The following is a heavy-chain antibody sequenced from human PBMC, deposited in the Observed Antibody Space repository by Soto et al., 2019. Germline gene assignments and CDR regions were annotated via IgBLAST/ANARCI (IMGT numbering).Heavy chain of an antibody. CDR3: AREMVRGVGSDY. D-gene: IGHD3-10*01. V-gene: IGHV1-18*01. CDR2: ISTYNGNT. CDR1: GYTFTSYG. J-gene: IGHJ4*02. Sequence: QVQLVQSGAEVKKPGASVKVSCKASGYTFTSYGISWVRQAPGQGLEWMGWISTYNGNTKYAQKPQGRXPMRTXXSTSTAYMELRSLRSDDTAVFSCAREMVRGVGSDYWGQGTLVTVSS.